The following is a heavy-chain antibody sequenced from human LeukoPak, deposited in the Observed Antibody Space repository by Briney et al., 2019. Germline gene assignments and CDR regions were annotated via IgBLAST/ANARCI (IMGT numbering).Heavy chain of an antibody. Sequence: SETLSLTCTVSGSSISSPNYWGWIRQPPGKGLEWIGSIYHSGSPYYNPSLESRVTISLDTSKNQFSLRMSSVTAADTAVYFCAKESATIGWEDRNWFDPWGQGTLVTVSS. CDR2: IYHSGSP. J-gene: IGHJ5*02. D-gene: IGHD1-26*01. CDR3: AKESATIGWEDRNWFDP. V-gene: IGHV4-38-2*02. CDR1: GSSISSPNY.